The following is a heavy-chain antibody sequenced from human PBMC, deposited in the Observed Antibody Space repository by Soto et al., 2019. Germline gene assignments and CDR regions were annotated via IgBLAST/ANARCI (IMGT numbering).Heavy chain of an antibody. D-gene: IGHD1-1*01. CDR3: ARGRYGDY. CDR1: GYTFTSYG. Sequence: QVHLVQSGAEVKKPGASVKVSCKGSGYTFTSYGITWVRQAPGQGLEWMGWISAHNGNTNYAQQLQGSVTVTRDTSTSTAYMELRSLGSDDTAVYYCARGRYGDYWGQGALVTVSS. J-gene: IGHJ4*02. V-gene: IGHV1-18*01. CDR2: ISAHNGNT.